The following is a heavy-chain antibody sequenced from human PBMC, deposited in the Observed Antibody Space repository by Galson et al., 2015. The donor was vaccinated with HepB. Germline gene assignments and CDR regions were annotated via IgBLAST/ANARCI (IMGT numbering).Heavy chain of an antibody. CDR3: ARVPRRGYCSGGSCYSYYYYGMDV. D-gene: IGHD2-15*01. Sequence: ETLSLTCAVYGGSFSGYYWSWIRQPPGKGLEWIGEINHSGSTNYNPSLKSRVTISVDTSKNQFSLKLSSVTAADTAVYYCARVPRRGYCSGGSCYSYYYYGMDVWGQGTTATVSS. CDR2: INHSGST. J-gene: IGHJ6*02. V-gene: IGHV4-34*01. CDR1: GGSFSGYY.